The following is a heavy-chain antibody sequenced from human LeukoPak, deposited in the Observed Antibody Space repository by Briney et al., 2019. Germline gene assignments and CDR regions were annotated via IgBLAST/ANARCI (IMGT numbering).Heavy chain of an antibody. Sequence: GGSLRLSCAASGFTFSSYAMSWVRQAPGKGLEWVAVISYDGSNKYYADSVKGRFTISRDNSKNTLYLQMNSLRAEDTAVYYCAKEVGSSWYYFDYWGQGTLVTVSS. V-gene: IGHV3-30*18. J-gene: IGHJ4*02. CDR2: ISYDGSNK. D-gene: IGHD6-13*01. CDR3: AKEVGSSWYYFDY. CDR1: GFTFSSYA.